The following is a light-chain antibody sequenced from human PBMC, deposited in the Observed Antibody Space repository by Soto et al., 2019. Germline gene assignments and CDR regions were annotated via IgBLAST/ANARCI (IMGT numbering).Light chain of an antibody. J-gene: IGKJ4*01. V-gene: IGKV1-8*01. Sequence: RLSHSPSSLAASTRARVTIMCRASQGISSYLAWYQQKPEKAPKLLIYAAATLQSGVPSRFSGSGSGTDFTLTISCLQSEDFATYYCQQYYSYLLTFGGGTKVDIK. CDR3: QQYYSYLLT. CDR2: AAA. CDR1: QGISSY.